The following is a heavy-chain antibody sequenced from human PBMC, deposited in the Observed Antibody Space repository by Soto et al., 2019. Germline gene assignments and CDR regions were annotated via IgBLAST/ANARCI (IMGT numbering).Heavy chain of an antibody. CDR2: IYYSGTT. J-gene: IGHJ4*02. CDR1: GDSIKVGGYY. D-gene: IGHD5-12*01. V-gene: IGHV4-39*01. Sequence: SETLSLTCTVSGDSIKVGGYYWGWIRQPPGKGLEWVATIYYSGTTYYNPSLKSRLTISLDTSRNQFSLDLTSVTAADTAVYYCARLAYSHYSTWGQGTLVTVSS. CDR3: ARLAYSHYST.